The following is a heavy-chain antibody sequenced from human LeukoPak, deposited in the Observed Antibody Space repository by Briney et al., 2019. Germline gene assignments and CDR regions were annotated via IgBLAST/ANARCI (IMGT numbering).Heavy chain of an antibody. Sequence: SVKVSCKASGGTFSSYAISRVRQAPGQGLEWMGGIIPIFGTANYAQKFQGRVTITADKSTSTAYMELSSLRSEDTAVYYCARVPPTISGGYYYYGMDVWGKGTTVTVSS. CDR3: ARVPPTISGGYYYYGMDV. CDR1: GGTFSSYA. V-gene: IGHV1-69*06. D-gene: IGHD3-9*01. CDR2: IIPIFGTA. J-gene: IGHJ6*04.